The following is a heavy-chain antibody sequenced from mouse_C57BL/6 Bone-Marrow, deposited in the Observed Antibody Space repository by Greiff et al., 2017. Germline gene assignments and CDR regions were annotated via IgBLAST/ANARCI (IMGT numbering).Heavy chain of an antibody. CDR1: GYTFTDHT. V-gene: IGHV1-78*01. D-gene: IGHD4-1*01. CDR2: IYPRDGST. J-gene: IGHJ4*01. Sequence: VQLQQSDAELVKPGASVKISCKVSGYTFTDHTIHWMKQRPEQGLEWIGYIYPRDGSTKYNEKFKSKATLTVDKSSSTAYMQLSSLTSEDSAVYYCARGDWDGAMDYWGQGTSVTVSS. CDR3: ARGDWDGAMDY.